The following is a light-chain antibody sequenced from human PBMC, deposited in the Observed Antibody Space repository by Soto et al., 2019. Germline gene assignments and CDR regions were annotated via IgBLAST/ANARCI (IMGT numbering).Light chain of an antibody. V-gene: IGKV3-20*01. CDR3: QQYVSWT. CDR1: QRVSSSS. Sequence: EIVLTQSPGTLSLSPGERATLSCRASQRVSSSSLAWYQQKPGQAPRLLIYGASSKATGIPDRFSGSGSGTDFILTISRLEPEDVAVYYYQQYVSWTFGPGTKVEIK. CDR2: GAS. J-gene: IGKJ1*01.